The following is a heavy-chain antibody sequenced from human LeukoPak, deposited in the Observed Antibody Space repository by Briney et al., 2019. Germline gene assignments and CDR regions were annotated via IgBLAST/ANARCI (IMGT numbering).Heavy chain of an antibody. J-gene: IGHJ6*03. CDR2: IYYSGST. V-gene: IGHV4-59*01. Sequence: SETLSLTCTVSGGSISSYYWSWIRQPPGKGLEWIGYIYYSGSTNYNPSLKSRVTISVDTSKKQFSLKLSSVTAADTAVYFCARGRVSSSTWYSTYYYYFYMDVWGKGTTVTVSS. CDR1: GGSISSYY. D-gene: IGHD1-1*01. CDR3: ARGRVSSSTWYSTYYYYFYMDV.